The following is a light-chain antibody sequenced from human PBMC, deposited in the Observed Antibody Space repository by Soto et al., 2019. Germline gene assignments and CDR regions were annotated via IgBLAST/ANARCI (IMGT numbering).Light chain of an antibody. CDR1: QSINSY. V-gene: IGKV1-9*01. CDR3: QQLYIFPLT. CDR2: AAS. Sequence: DIQMTQSPSPLSASVGDRVTITCRASQSINSYLNWYQQKPGKAPKLLMYAASTLQSGVPSRFSGGESGTEYTLTISSLQPEDSATYYCQQLYIFPLTFGQGTRLEV. J-gene: IGKJ5*01.